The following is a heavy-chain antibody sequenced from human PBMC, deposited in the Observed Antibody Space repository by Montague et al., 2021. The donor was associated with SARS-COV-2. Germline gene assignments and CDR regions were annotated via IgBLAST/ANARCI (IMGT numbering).Heavy chain of an antibody. CDR2: ISSSGSAK. CDR1: GFTFSSYE. CDR3: ARGGSVIMVRGLIADAFDX. V-gene: IGHV3-48*03. D-gene: IGHD3-10*01. Sequence: SLRLSCAASGFTFSSYEMNWVRQAPGKGLEWVSYISSSGSAKYYAGSVKGRFTISRDNAKNSLYLQMDSLRAEDTAVYYCARGGSVIMVRGLIADAFDXWGQGTMVTVSS. J-gene: IGHJ3*02.